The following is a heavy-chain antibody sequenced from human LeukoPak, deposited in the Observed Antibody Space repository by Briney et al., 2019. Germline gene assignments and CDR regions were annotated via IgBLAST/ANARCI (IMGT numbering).Heavy chain of an antibody. J-gene: IGHJ5*02. CDR1: GGSISCYY. Sequence: SETLSLTCTVSGGSISCYYWSWIRQPPGKGLEWIGYIYYSGSTNYNPTLKSRVTILVDTSKNQFSLKLSSVTAADTAVYYCGRAAAAKTGVDNWFDPWGQGTLVTVSS. CDR2: IYYSGST. V-gene: IGHV4-59*08. CDR3: GRAAAAKTGVDNWFDP. D-gene: IGHD6-13*01.